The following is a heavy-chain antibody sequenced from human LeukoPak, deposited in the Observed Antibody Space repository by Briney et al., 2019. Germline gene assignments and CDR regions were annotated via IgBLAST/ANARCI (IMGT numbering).Heavy chain of an antibody. J-gene: IGHJ6*02. D-gene: IGHD2-2*01. Sequence: GGSLRLSCAASGFTFSSYWMHWVRQAPGKGLVWVSRINSDGSSTSYADSVKGRFTISRDNAKNTLYLQMNSLRAEDTAVYYCARSTMRPYYYYYGMDVWGQGTTVTVSS. CDR2: INSDGSST. V-gene: IGHV3-74*01. CDR1: GFTFSSYW. CDR3: ARSTMRPYYYYYGMDV.